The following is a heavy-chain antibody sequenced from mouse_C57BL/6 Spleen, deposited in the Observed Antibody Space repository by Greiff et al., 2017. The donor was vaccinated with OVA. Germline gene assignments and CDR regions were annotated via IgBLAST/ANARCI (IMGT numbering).Heavy chain of an antibody. Sequence: VQLKQSGAELVKPGASVKMSCKASGYTFTTYPIEWMKQNHGKSLEWIGNFHPYNDDTKYNEKFKGKATLTVEKSSSTVYLELSRLTSDDSAVYYCARRAYDGYYHFAYWGQGTLVTVSA. D-gene: IGHD2-3*01. V-gene: IGHV1-47*01. J-gene: IGHJ3*01. CDR1: GYTFTTYP. CDR3: ARRAYDGYYHFAY. CDR2: FHPYNDDT.